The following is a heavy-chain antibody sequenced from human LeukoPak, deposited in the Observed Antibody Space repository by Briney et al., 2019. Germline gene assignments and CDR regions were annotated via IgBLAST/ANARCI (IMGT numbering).Heavy chain of an antibody. D-gene: IGHD2-2*02. Sequence: GSLRLSCAASGFTFSSYGMHWVRQAPGKGLEWVAFIRYDGSNKYYADSVKGRFTISRDNSKNTLYLQMNSLRAEDTAVYYCAKEYCSSTSCYRYFDYWGQGTLVTVSS. V-gene: IGHV3-30*02. CDR1: GFTFSSYG. J-gene: IGHJ4*02. CDR2: IRYDGSNK. CDR3: AKEYCSSTSCYRYFDY.